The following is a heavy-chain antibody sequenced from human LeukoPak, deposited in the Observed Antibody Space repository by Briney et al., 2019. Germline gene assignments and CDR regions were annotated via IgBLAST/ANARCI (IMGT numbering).Heavy chain of an antibody. CDR3: ASSDILDDSSGSLDY. D-gene: IGHD3-22*01. V-gene: IGHV1-46*01. J-gene: IGHJ4*02. Sequence: ASVKVSCKASGYTFTSYYMHWVRQAPGQGLEWMGIINPSGGSTSYAQKFQSRVTMTRDTSTSTVYMELSSLRSEDTAVYYCASSDILDDSSGSLDYWGQGTLVTVSS. CDR1: GYTFTSYY. CDR2: INPSGGST.